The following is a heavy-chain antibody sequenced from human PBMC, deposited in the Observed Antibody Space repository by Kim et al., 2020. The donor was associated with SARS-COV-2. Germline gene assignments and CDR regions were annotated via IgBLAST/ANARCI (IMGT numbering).Heavy chain of an antibody. Sequence: QSLRGRGTISVDTSKNQFSLKLSSVTAADTAVYYCARMVLNYYYYYMDVWGKGTTVTVSS. D-gene: IGHD3-10*01. J-gene: IGHJ6*03. CDR3: ARMVLNYYYYYMDV. V-gene: IGHV4-34*01.